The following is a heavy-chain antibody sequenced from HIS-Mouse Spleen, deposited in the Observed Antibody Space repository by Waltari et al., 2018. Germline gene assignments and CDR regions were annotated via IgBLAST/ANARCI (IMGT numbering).Heavy chain of an antibody. CDR3: AKASSGWLDY. D-gene: IGHD6-19*01. J-gene: IGHJ4*02. CDR1: GFTFRSYA. Sequence: QVQLVESGGGGVQPGRSLRLSCAASGFTFRSYAMLWVRQAPGKGLGWVAVISYDGSNKYYADSVKGRFTISRDNSKNTLYLQMNSLRAEDTAVYYCAKASSGWLDYWGQGTLVTVSS. V-gene: IGHV3-30*18. CDR2: ISYDGSNK.